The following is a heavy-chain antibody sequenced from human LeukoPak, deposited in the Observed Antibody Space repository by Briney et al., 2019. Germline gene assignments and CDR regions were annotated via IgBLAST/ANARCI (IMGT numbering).Heavy chain of an antibody. CDR2: ISGGSSDI. CDR1: EFTFSTYS. Sequence: GGSLRLSCAASEFTFSTYSMNWVRQAPGKGLEWVSIISGGSSDIHYADSVKGRFTISRDNAKNSLYLQMNSLRVEDTAVYYCARPGRYYGSGSYYRLDYWGQGTLVTVSS. CDR3: ARPGRYYGSGSYYRLDY. D-gene: IGHD3-10*01. J-gene: IGHJ4*02. V-gene: IGHV3-21*01.